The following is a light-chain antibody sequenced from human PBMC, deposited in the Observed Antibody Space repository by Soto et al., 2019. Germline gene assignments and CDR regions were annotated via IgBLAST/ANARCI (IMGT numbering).Light chain of an antibody. Sequence: QSVLTQPPSVSGAPGQRVTISCTGSSSNIGAGYGVHWYQQIPGAAPKLLVSSDLNRPSGVPERFSVSKSGTSASLAITGLQAEDEADYYCQSYDSALSGSVFGGGTQLTVL. J-gene: IGLJ7*01. V-gene: IGLV1-40*01. CDR3: QSYDSALSGSV. CDR2: SDL. CDR1: SSNIGAGYG.